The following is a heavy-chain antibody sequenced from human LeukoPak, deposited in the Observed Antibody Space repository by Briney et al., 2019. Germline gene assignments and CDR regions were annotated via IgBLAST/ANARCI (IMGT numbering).Heavy chain of an antibody. Sequence: PGGSLRLSCAASGFTVSSNYMSWVRQAPGEGLEWVSGINWNGGSIGYADSVKGRFTISRDNAKNSLYLQMNSLRAEDTAVYYCARDPLGYCSGGSCYPGSGFDIWGQGTMVTDSS. J-gene: IGHJ3*02. CDR1: GFTVSSNY. V-gene: IGHV3-20*04. D-gene: IGHD2-15*01. CDR3: ARDPLGYCSGGSCYPGSGFDI. CDR2: INWNGGSI.